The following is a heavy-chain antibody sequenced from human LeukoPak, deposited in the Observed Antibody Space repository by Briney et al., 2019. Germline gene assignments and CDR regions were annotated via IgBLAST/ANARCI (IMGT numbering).Heavy chain of an antibody. Sequence: ASVKVSCKASGGTFSSYAISWVRQAPGQGLEWMGWINLKSGGTNYAQNFQARVTMTRETSISTAYMELSRLRSDDTAVYYCAREDSTGYSSLDYWGQGTLVTVSS. CDR2: INLKSGGT. V-gene: IGHV1-2*02. CDR3: AREDSTGYSSLDY. J-gene: IGHJ4*02. CDR1: GGTFSSYA. D-gene: IGHD3-22*01.